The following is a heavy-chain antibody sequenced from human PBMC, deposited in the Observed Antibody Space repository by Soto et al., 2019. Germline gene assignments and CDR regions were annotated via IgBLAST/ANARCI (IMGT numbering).Heavy chain of an antibody. CDR3: AKVIAAAGFTYYYGMDV. CDR2: ISYDGSNK. Sequence: LRLSCAASGFTFSSYGMHWVRQAPGKGLEWVAVISYDGSNKYYADSVKGRFTISRDNSKNTLYLQMNSLRAEDTAVYYCAKVIAAAGFTYYYGMDVWGQGTTVTVSS. CDR1: GFTFSSYG. J-gene: IGHJ6*02. V-gene: IGHV3-30*18. D-gene: IGHD6-13*01.